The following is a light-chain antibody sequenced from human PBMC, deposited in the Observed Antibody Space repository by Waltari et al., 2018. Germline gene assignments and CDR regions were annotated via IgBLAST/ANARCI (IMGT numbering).Light chain of an antibody. Sequence: DIQLTQSPSTLSASVGDRVSITCRASQSIRNWLAWYQQKPGKAPNLLIYKASSLESGGPSRFSGSGSGTEFTLTISSLQPDDFATYYCQQYDSRYTFGQGTKLEIK. J-gene: IGKJ2*01. CDR2: KAS. CDR3: QQYDSRYT. V-gene: IGKV1-5*03. CDR1: QSIRNW.